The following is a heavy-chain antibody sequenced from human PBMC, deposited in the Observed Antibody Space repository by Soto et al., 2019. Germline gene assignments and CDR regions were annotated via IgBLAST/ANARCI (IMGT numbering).Heavy chain of an antibody. D-gene: IGHD3-22*01. CDR1: GGSISSSSYY. Sequence: KPSETLSLTCTVSGGSISSSSYYWGWIRQPPGKGLEWIGSIYYSGSTYYNPSLKSRVTISVDTSKNQFSLKLSSVTAADTAVYYCARKWLLRNHYYYGMDVWGQGTTVTVSS. CDR2: IYYSGST. V-gene: IGHV4-39*01. CDR3: ARKWLLRNHYYYGMDV. J-gene: IGHJ6*02.